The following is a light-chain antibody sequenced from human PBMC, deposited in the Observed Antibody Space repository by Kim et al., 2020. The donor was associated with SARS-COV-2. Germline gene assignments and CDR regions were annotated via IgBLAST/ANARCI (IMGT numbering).Light chain of an antibody. CDR3: QQNYNTPPT. Sequence: DIQMTQSPSSLSASVGDTVTISCRASQSVGPFLSWYQHKPGKAPKLLIYPASTLQTGVPSRFSGSGSRTDFTLTISSLQPEDFATYYCQQNYNTPPTFGQGTKLEIK. CDR2: PAS. J-gene: IGKJ2*01. V-gene: IGKV1-39*01. CDR1: QSVGPF.